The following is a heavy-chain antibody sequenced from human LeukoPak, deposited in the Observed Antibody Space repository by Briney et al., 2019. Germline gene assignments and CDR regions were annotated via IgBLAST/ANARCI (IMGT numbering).Heavy chain of an antibody. J-gene: IGHJ4*02. V-gene: IGHV4-34*01. Sequence: SETLSLTCTVSGDSITTPYYWGWIRQPPGKGLEWIGEINHSGSTNYNPSLKSRVTISVDTSKNQFSLKLSSVTAADTAVYYCARARYSSGWYLFDYWGQGTLVTVSS. D-gene: IGHD6-19*01. CDR3: ARARYSSGWYLFDY. CDR1: GDSITTPYY. CDR2: INHSGST.